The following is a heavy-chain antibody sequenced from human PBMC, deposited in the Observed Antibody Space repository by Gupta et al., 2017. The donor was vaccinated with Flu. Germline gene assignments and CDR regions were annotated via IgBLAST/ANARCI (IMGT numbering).Heavy chain of an antibody. Sequence: PPGKGLEWIGEINHSGSTNYNPSLKSRVTISVDTSKNQFSLKLSSVTTADTAVYYCASSNYYDSSGYYYFDYWGQGTLVTVSS. D-gene: IGHD3-22*01. V-gene: IGHV4-34*01. CDR3: ASSNYYDSSGYYYFDY. J-gene: IGHJ4*02. CDR2: INHSGST.